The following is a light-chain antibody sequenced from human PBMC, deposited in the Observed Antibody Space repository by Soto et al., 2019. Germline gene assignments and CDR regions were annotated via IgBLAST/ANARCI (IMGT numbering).Light chain of an antibody. CDR2: GDN. V-gene: IGLV1-40*01. J-gene: IGLJ1*01. Sequence: QSVLSQPPSVSGAPGQRITISCTGSSSNIGANYDVHWYRQVPGTAPKLLMSGDNNRPSGVADRFSGSKSGTSASLAITNLQVEDEADYYCQSYDSSLDRVFGTGTKVTV. CDR1: SSNIGANYD. CDR3: QSYDSSLDRV.